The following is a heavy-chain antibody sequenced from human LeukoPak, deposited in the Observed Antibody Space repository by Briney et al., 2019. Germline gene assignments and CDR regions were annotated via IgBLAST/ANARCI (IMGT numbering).Heavy chain of an antibody. CDR3: ARRGFGFGELSPAYYYYMDV. Sequence: SETLSLTCTVSGGSISSSSDYWGWIRQPPGKGLEWIGEINHSGSTNYNPSLKSRVTISVDTSKNQFSLKLSSVTAADTAVYYCARRGFGFGELSPAYYYYMDVWGKGTTVTISS. CDR2: INHSGST. D-gene: IGHD3-10*01. V-gene: IGHV4-39*07. CDR1: GGSISSSSDY. J-gene: IGHJ6*03.